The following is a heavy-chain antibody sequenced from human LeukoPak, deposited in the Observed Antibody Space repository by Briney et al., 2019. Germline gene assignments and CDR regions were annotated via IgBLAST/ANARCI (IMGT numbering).Heavy chain of an antibody. V-gene: IGHV3-30-3*01. CDR2: ISYDGSNK. CDR3: ARDPGRGGYYFDY. CDR1: GFTFSSYA. Sequence: GGSLRLSCAASGFTFSSYAMHWVRQAPGKGLGWVAVISYDGSNKYYADSVKGRFTISRDNSKNTLYLQMNSLRAEDTAVYYCARDPGRGGYYFDYWGQGTLVTVSS. D-gene: IGHD3-10*01. J-gene: IGHJ4*02.